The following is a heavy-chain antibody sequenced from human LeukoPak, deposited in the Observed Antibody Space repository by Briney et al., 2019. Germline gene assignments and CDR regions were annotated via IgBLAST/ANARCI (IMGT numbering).Heavy chain of an antibody. CDR2: ISGSGGSA. CDR1: GFTFSSYA. Sequence: PGGSLRLSCAASGFTFSSYAMSWVRQAPGKGLEWVSAISGSGGSAYYADSVKGRFTISRDNSKNTLYLQMNSLRAEDTAVYYCAKGTTVVRVYYFDYWGQGTLVTVSS. V-gene: IGHV3-23*01. CDR3: AKGTTVVRVYYFDY. J-gene: IGHJ4*02. D-gene: IGHD4-23*01.